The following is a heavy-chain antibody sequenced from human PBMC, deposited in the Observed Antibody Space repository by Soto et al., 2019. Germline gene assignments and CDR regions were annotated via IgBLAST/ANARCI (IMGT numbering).Heavy chain of an antibody. J-gene: IGHJ5*02. CDR1: GYTFTSYY. V-gene: IGHV1-46*01. CDR3: ARGGTTMVTPPFDP. D-gene: IGHD4-17*01. CDR2: FNPSGGTA. Sequence: ASVKVSCKASGYTFTSYYMHWVRQAPGQGLEWVGIFNPSGGTATYAQKFQGRVTMTRDTSTSTVYVELSSLRSEDTAVYYCARGGTTMVTPPFDPWGQGTLVTVYS.